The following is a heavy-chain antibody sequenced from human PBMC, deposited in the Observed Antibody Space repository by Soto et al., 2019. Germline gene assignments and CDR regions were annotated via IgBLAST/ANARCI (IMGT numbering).Heavy chain of an antibody. CDR1: GFTFSDHY. Sequence: EVPLVESGGGLVQPGGSLRLSCATSGFTFSDHYMDWVRQAPGKGLEWVGRTRNKANSYTTEYAASVRGRFTISRDDSKNSLYMQMNSLKTEDTAVYYCARGNRAFDIWGQGTMVSVSS. J-gene: IGHJ3*02. CDR2: TRNKANSYTT. V-gene: IGHV3-72*01. CDR3: ARGNRAFDI.